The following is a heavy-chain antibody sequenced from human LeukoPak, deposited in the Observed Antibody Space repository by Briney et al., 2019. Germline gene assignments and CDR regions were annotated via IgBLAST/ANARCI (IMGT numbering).Heavy chain of an antibody. D-gene: IGHD4-17*01. CDR2: IKQDGSEK. CDR1: GLTLSNYW. V-gene: IGHV3-7*01. J-gene: IGHJ4*02. Sequence: SGGSLRLSCTASGLTLSNYWMIWVRQAPGKGLQWVAKIKQDGSEKYYVDSVKGRFTISRDNAENSLYLQMNSLRAEDTAVYYCARIMTSVTTVEYWGQGTLVTVSS. CDR3: ARIMTSVTTVEY.